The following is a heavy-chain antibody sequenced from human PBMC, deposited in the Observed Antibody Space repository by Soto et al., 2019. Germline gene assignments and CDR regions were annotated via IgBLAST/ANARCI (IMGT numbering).Heavy chain of an antibody. Sequence: GGSLRLSCTASGFTFGDYAMSWFRQAPGKGLEWVGFIRSKAYGGTTEYAASVKGRFTISRDDSKSIAYLQMNSLKTEDTAVYYCTRALYPWELPPFDYWGQGTLVTVSS. D-gene: IGHD1-26*01. CDR3: TRALYPWELPPFDY. J-gene: IGHJ4*02. V-gene: IGHV3-49*03. CDR1: GFTFGDYA. CDR2: IRSKAYGGTT.